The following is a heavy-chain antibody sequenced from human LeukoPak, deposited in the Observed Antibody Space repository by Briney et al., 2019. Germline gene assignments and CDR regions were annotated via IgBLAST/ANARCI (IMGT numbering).Heavy chain of an antibody. CDR2: MNPNSGNT. CDR1: GYTFTSYD. J-gene: IGHJ5*02. D-gene: IGHD3-10*01. V-gene: IGHV1-8*01. Sequence: GASVKVSCKASGYTFTSYDINWVRQATGQGLEWMGGMNPNSGNTGYAQKFQGRVTMTRNTSISTAYMELSSLRSEDTAVYYCARGVPYGSGSYYAYWFDPWGQGTLVTVSS. CDR3: ARGVPYGSGSYYAYWFDP.